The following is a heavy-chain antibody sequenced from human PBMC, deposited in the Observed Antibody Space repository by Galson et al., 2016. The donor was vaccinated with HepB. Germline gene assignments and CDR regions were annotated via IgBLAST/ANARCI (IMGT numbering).Heavy chain of an antibody. CDR1: GFSFSGHG. V-gene: IGHV3-33*01. CDR2: IWHDGTNE. D-gene: IGHD6-13*01. CDR3: ARVRSSSWFDS. Sequence: SLRLSCAASGFSFSGHGMHWLRQAPGKGLEWVAAIWHDGTNENYAASVKGRFSISRDNSKSMLYPQMDSLRAEDIAVYYCARVRSSSWFDSWGQGTLVTVS. J-gene: IGHJ5*01.